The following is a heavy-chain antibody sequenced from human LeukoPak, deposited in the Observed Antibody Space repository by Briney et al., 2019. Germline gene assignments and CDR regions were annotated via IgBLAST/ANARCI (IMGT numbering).Heavy chain of an antibody. CDR2: ISAYNGNT. CDR3: ARSNQILQIAVAGLFDY. V-gene: IGHV1-18*01. D-gene: IGHD6-19*01. Sequence: ASVKVSCKASGYTFTSYGISWVRQAPGQGLEWMGWISAYNGNTNYAQKLQGRVTMTTDTSTSTAYMELRSLRSDDTAVYYCARSNQILQIAVAGLFDYWGQGTLVTVSS. CDR1: GYTFTSYG. J-gene: IGHJ4*02.